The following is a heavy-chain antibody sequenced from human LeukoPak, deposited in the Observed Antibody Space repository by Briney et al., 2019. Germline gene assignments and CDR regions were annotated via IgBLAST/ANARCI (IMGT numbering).Heavy chain of an antibody. D-gene: IGHD3-22*01. CDR3: ARDYTYYYDSSGYRNWFDP. CDR2: ISSSGSTI. Sequence: GGSLRLSCAASGFTFSDYYMSWIRQAPGKGPEWVSYISSSGSTIYYADSVKGRFTISRDNAKDSLYLQMNSLRAEDTAVYYCARDYTYYYDSSGYRNWFDPWGQGTLVTVSS. V-gene: IGHV3-11*01. CDR1: GFTFSDYY. J-gene: IGHJ5*02.